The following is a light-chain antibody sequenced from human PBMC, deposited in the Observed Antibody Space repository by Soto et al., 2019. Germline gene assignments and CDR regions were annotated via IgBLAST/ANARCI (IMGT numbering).Light chain of an antibody. V-gene: IGKV3-11*01. CDR3: QQRSNWLLT. CDR2: DTS. J-gene: IGKJ4*01. Sequence: EIVLTQSPATLSLSPGEIATLSCRASQSVSSYLAWYQQKPGQAPRLLIYDTSNRATGIPARFSGSGSGTDFTLTLSSLEPEDFAVYYCQQRSNWLLTFGGGTKVEIK. CDR1: QSVSSY.